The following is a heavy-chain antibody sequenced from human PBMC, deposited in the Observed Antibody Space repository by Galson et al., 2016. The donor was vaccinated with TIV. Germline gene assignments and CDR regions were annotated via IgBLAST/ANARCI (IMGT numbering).Heavy chain of an antibody. Sequence: SLRLSCAGSGFTFSDYVLNWVRQAPGKGLQWVAFISSDGSRKYVADSVKGRFTISRDNSENTLYLQMNNLRPDGTAAYFRAKENDFDSWGQGTLVTFSS. V-gene: IGHV3-30*04. J-gene: IGHJ5*01. CDR1: GFTFSDYV. CDR3: AKENDFDS. CDR2: ISSDGSRK. D-gene: IGHD3-16*01.